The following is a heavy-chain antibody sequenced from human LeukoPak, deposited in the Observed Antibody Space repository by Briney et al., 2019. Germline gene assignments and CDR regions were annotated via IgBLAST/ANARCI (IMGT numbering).Heavy chain of an antibody. Sequence: SVKVSCKASGGTFSSYAISWVRQAPGQGLELMGRIIPIFGTANYAQKFQGRVTITTDESTSTAYMELSSLRSEDTAVYYCARDGRDGYNLLSYWGQGTLVTVSS. CDR2: IIPIFGTA. D-gene: IGHD5-24*01. V-gene: IGHV1-69*05. J-gene: IGHJ4*02. CDR1: GGTFSSYA. CDR3: ARDGRDGYNLLSY.